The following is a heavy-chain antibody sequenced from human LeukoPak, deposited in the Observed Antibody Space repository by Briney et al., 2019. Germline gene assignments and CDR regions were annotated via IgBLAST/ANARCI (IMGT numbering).Heavy chain of an antibody. Sequence: SETLSLTCAVYGGSFSGYYWSWIRQPPGKGLEWIGEINHSGSTNYNPSLKSRVTISVDTSKKQLSLKLSSVTAADTAVYYCARLGGSYSVDYWGQGTLVTVSS. D-gene: IGHD3-10*01. CDR1: GGSFSGYY. V-gene: IGHV4-34*01. CDR2: INHSGST. CDR3: ARLGGSYSVDY. J-gene: IGHJ4*02.